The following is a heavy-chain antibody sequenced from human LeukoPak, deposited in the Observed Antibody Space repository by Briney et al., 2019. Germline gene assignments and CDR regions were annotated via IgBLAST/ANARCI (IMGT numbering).Heavy chain of an antibody. J-gene: IGHJ4*02. CDR2: IKPDGSAV. CDR3: ARDLDY. CDR1: GFTFSNYW. V-gene: IGHV3-7*04. Sequence: GGSLRLSCAASGFTFSNYWMTWVHQAPGKGLEWVATIKPDGSAVYYLDSVRGRFTISRDNAKDSSSLQMNSLRVEDTAVYFCARDLDYWGQGTLVTVSS.